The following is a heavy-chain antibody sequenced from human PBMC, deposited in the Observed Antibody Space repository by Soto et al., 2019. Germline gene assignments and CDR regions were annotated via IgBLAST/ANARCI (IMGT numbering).Heavy chain of an antibody. CDR2: IVVGSGNT. Sequence: SVKVSCKASGFTFTSPAVQWVRQARGQRLEWIGWIVVGSGNTNYAQKFQERVTITRDMSTSTAYMELSSLRSEDTAVYYCAARMYSSGWYYFDYWGQGTLVTVSS. CDR3: AARMYSSGWYYFDY. D-gene: IGHD6-19*01. V-gene: IGHV1-58*01. CDR1: GFTFTSPA. J-gene: IGHJ4*02.